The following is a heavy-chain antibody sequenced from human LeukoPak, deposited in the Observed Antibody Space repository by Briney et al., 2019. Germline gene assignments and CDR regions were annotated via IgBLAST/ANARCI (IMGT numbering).Heavy chain of an antibody. J-gene: IGHJ4*02. V-gene: IGHV3-30*03. CDR2: ISYDGSNK. CDR1: GFIFSTYD. D-gene: IGHD3-3*01. CDR3: ARGSGNYYDFWSGYGDYFDY. Sequence: GGSLRLSCSASGFIFSTYDMSWVRQAPGKGLEWVAVISYDGSNKYYADSVKGRFTISRDNSKNTLYLQMNSLRAEDTAVYYCARGSGNYYDFWSGYGDYFDYWGQGTLVTVSS.